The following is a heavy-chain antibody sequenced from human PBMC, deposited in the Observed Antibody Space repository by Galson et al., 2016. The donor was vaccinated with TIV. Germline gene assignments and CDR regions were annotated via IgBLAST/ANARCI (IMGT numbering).Heavy chain of an antibody. CDR2: IYSSGAT. CDR3: ARDRFIDASGYYYYYYGMDV. CDR1: EITVSRNY. Sequence: SLRLSCAASEITVSRNYMSWVRQGPGGGLEWVSTIYSSGATHYADSVKGRFTISRDNSKNTLYLQMSGLRTEDTAVYYCARDRFIDASGYYYYYYGMDVWGQGTTVTVSS. V-gene: IGHV3-66*03. D-gene: IGHD3-22*01. J-gene: IGHJ6*02.